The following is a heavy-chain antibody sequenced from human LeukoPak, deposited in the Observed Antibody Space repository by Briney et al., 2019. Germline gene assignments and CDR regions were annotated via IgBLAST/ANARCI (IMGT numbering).Heavy chain of an antibody. Sequence: GGSLRLSCAASGFTSSSYWMSWVRQAPGKGLEWVSSFGTRSSSIYYAHSVTGRFIVSRDNAKNSLFLQMNSLRAEDTAVYYCARENDQGFDYWGQGTLVTVSS. CDR3: ARENDQGFDY. D-gene: IGHD3-16*01. V-gene: IGHV3-21*01. CDR1: GFTSSSYW. J-gene: IGHJ4*02. CDR2: FGTRSSSI.